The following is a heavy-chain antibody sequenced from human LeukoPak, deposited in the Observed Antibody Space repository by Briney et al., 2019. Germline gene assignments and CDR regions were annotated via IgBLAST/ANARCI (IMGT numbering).Heavy chain of an antibody. CDR2: IIPIFGTA. V-gene: IGHV1-69*05. Sequence: SVKVSCKASGGSFSSYAISWVRQAPGQGLEWMGGIIPIFGTANYAQKFQGRVTITTDESTSTAYMELSSLRSEDTAVYYCARGRRYSYGLGWFDPWGQGTLVTVSS. CDR1: GGSFSSYA. CDR3: ARGRRYSYGLGWFDP. J-gene: IGHJ5*02. D-gene: IGHD5-18*01.